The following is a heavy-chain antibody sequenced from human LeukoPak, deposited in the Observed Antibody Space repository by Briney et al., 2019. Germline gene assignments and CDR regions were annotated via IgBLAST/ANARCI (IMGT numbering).Heavy chain of an antibody. CDR3: ARGTLGDFWSGKSLSWFDP. D-gene: IGHD3-3*01. Sequence: SETLSLTCTVSGDSISSSYWSWIRQPPGKGLEWIGYILHSGSTNNNPSLQSRVTMSVDTSKNQFSLKLSSVTAADTAVYYCARGTLGDFWSGKSLSWFDPWGQGTLVTVSS. V-gene: IGHV4-59*12. CDR2: ILHSGST. CDR1: GDSISSSY. J-gene: IGHJ5*02.